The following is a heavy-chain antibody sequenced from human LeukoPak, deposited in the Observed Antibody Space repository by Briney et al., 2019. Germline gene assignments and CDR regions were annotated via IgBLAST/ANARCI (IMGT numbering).Heavy chain of an antibody. J-gene: IGHJ4*02. V-gene: IGHV3-23*01. CDR3: ARGTYGVDYFDY. CDR2: ISGSGGST. D-gene: IGHD4-17*01. Sequence: HTGGSLRLSCAASGFTFSSYAMSWVRQAPGKGLEWVSAISGSGGSTYYADSVKGRFTISRDNSKNTLYLQMNSLRAEDTAVYYCARGTYGVDYFDYWGQGTLVTVSS. CDR1: GFTFSSYA.